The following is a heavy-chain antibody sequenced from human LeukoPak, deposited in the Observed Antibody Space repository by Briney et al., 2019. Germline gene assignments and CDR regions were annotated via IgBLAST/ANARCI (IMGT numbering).Heavy chain of an antibody. CDR3: AKSGYYYYMDV. V-gene: IGHV3-23*01. J-gene: IGHJ6*03. CDR2: ISGSGGST. CDR1: GFIFSSYS. Sequence: GGSLRLSCAASGFIFSSYSMSWVRQAPGKGLEWVSGISGSGGSTYYADSVKGRFTISRDNSKNKLYLQMNSLRAEDTAVYYCAKSGYYYYMDVWGKGTTVTVSS.